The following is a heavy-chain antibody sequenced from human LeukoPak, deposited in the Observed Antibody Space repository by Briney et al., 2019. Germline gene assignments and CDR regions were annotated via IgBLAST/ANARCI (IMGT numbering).Heavy chain of an antibody. CDR3: ASGTYYYDSSGYYWNVSGYYYGMDV. CDR1: GGTFSSYA. D-gene: IGHD3-22*01. CDR2: IIPIFGTA. Sequence: SVKVSGKASGGTFSSYAISWVRQAPGQGLEWMGGIIPIFGTANYAQKFQGRVTITADESTSTAYMELSSLRSEDTAVYYCASGTYYYDSSGYYWNVSGYYYGMDVWGQGTTVTVSS. J-gene: IGHJ6*02. V-gene: IGHV1-69*13.